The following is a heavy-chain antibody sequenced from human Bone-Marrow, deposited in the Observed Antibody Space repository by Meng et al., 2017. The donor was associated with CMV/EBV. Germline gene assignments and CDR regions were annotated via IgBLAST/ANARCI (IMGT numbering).Heavy chain of an antibody. V-gene: IGHV3-11*04. J-gene: IGHJ4*02. CDR1: DDSISGGDNYW. CDR3: ARDPQG. CDR2: ISSSGSTI. Sequence: GGSLRLSCTVSDDSISGGDNYWMSWIRQAPGKGLEWVSYISSSGSTIYYADSVKGRFTISRDNAKNSLYLQMNSLRAEDTAVYYCARDPQGWGQGTLVTVSS.